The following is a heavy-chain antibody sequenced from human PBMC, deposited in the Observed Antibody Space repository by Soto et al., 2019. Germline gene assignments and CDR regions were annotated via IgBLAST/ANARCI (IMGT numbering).Heavy chain of an antibody. Sequence: PGESLKISCKGFGYSFSKSWIGWVRQMPGKCLEWMGIIYPDDSDTRYSPSFQGQVTISADKSISTAYLQWSSLKASDTAIYYCARIDAYNLDYWGQGTLVTVSS. J-gene: IGHJ4*02. D-gene: IGHD1-26*01. CDR2: IYPDDSDT. CDR3: ARIDAYNLDY. CDR1: GYSFSKSW. V-gene: IGHV5-51*01.